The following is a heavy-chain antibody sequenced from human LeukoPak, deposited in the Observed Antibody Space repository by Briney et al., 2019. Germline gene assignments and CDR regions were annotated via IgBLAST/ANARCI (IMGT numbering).Heavy chain of an antibody. J-gene: IGHJ6*02. D-gene: IGHD2-2*02. V-gene: IGHV4-34*01. CDR2: INHSGST. Sequence: SETLSLTCAVYVGSFSGYYWSWIRQPPGKGLEWIGEINHSGSTNYNSSLKSRVTISVDTSKNQFSLKLSSVTAADTAVYYCARGTIVVPAAIYYYYYGMDVWGQGTTVTVSS. CDR3: ARGTIVVPAAIYYYYYGMDV. CDR1: VGSFSGYY.